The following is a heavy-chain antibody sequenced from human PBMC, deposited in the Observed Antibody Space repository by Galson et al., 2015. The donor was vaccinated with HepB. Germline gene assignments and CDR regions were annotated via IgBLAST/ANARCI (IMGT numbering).Heavy chain of an antibody. CDR2: IKSLTDGGTT. D-gene: IGHD5-18*01. CDR3: TTGYRDAFDI. V-gene: IGHV3-15*01. Sequence: SLRLSCAASGFTFSNAWMSWVRQAPGKGLEWVGRIKSLTDGGTTDYAAPVKGRFTISRDVSINTLYLQMNSLKTDDTAVYYCTTGYRDAFDIWGQGTMVTVSS. CDR1: GFTFSNAW. J-gene: IGHJ3*02.